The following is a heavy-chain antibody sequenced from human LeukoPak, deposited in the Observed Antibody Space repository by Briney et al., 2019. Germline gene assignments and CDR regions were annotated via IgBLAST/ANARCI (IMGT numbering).Heavy chain of an antibody. J-gene: IGHJ6*02. D-gene: IGHD2-2*03. CDR1: GYTFTNYG. Sequence: ASVKVSCKTSGYTFTNYGITWVRQAPGQGLEWMGWISAYNGDTNYAQKIQGRVTMSTDTSTSTAYMDLRRLRSDDTAVYYCARVRVDIVVVPAAPLVIYAMDVWGQGTTVTVSS. CDR3: ARVRVDIVVVPAAPLVIYAMDV. V-gene: IGHV1-18*01. CDR2: ISAYNGDT.